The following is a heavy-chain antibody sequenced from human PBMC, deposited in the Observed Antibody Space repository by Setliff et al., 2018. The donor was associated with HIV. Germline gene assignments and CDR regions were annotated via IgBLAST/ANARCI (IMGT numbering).Heavy chain of an antibody. D-gene: IGHD3-22*01. V-gene: IGHV3-74*01. Sequence: SLILSCAASGCTLSNYWMHWVRHTPGKGLVWVSRINSDGGSTIYADSVKGRFTMARNNAKNTLYLQMNSLRDEDTAVYYCARVYYDSPWAFDIWGQGTMVTVSS. CDR1: GCTLSNYW. CDR3: ARVYYDSPWAFDI. J-gene: IGHJ3*02. CDR2: INSDGGST.